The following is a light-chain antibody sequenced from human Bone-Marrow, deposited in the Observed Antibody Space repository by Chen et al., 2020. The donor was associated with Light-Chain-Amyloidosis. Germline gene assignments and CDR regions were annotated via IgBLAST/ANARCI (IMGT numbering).Light chain of an antibody. CDR1: NIGSTS. CDR3: QVWDRSSDRPV. V-gene: IGLV3-21*02. J-gene: IGLJ3*02. CDR2: DDS. Sequence: SYVLTQPSSVSVAPGQTATIACGGNNIGSTSVHWYQQTPVQAPLLVVYDDSDRPAGIPERWSGSNSGNTATLTISRVEAGDEADYYCQVWDRSSDRPVFGGGTKLTVL.